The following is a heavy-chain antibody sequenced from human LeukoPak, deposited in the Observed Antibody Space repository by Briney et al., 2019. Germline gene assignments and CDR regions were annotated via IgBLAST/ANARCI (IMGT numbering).Heavy chain of an antibody. CDR1: GGTFSSYA. J-gene: IGHJ6*02. CDR2: IIPILGIA. CDR3: ARVSQQPWDYYYYGMDV. V-gene: IGHV1-69*04. Sequence: GASVKVSCKASGGTFSSYAISWVRQAPGQGLEWMGRIIPILGIANYAQKFQGRVTITADKSTSTAYMELSSLRSEDTAVYYCARVSQQPWDYYYYGMDVWGQGTTVTVSS. D-gene: IGHD6-13*01.